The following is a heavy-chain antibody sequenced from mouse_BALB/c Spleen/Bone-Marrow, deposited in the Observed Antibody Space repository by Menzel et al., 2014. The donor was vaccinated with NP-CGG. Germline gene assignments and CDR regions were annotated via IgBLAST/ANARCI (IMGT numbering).Heavy chain of an antibody. V-gene: IGHV1-69*01. CDR1: GYAFTDRW. D-gene: IGHD2-4*01. J-gene: IGHJ4*01. Sequence: VQLQQSGTELVMPGASVKMSCKASGYAFTDRWIHWVKQRPGQGLEWIGAIDTSDSNTNYNQKFKGKATLTVDESSSTAYIHLSSLTSEDSAVYYCARGGDDFSLDYWGQRTSVTVSS. CDR3: ARGGDDFSLDY. CDR2: IDTSDSNT.